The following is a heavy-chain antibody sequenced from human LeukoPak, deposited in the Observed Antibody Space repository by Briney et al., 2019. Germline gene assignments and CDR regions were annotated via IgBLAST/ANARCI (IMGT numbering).Heavy chain of an antibody. CDR3: ARVRGMSPLNYFDY. J-gene: IGHJ4*02. CDR1: GFTFSSYS. CDR2: ISATGGST. Sequence: PGGSLRLSCAASGFTFSSYSMNWVRQAPGKGLEWVSSISATGGSTYYADSVKGRFTISRDNSKNTLYLQMNSLRAEDTAVYYCARVRGMSPLNYFDYWGQGTLVTVSS. V-gene: IGHV3-23*01.